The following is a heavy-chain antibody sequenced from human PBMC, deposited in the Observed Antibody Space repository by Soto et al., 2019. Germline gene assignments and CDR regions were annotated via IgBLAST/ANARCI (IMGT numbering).Heavy chain of an antibody. V-gene: IGHV4-34*01. J-gene: IGHJ3*02. CDR1: GGSFSGYY. CDR3: ARGGFLGSSSSGGAFDI. D-gene: IGHD6-6*01. CDR2: INHSGST. Sequence: SETLSLTCAVYGGSFSGYYWSWIRQPPGKGLEWIGEINHSGSTNYNPSLKSRVTISVDTSKNQFSLKLSSVTAADTAVYYCARGGFLGSSSSGGAFDIWGQGTMVTVSS.